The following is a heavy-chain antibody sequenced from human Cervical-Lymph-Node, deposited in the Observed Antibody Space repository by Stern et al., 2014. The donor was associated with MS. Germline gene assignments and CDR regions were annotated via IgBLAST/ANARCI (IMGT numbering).Heavy chain of an antibody. Sequence: VQLLESGADIKTPGSSVKLSCKASGGTFTSYAINWVRQAPGQGPEWMGGIIPMFGTINYAQNFQGRVTFSADESTGTAYMELSGLTPEDTAVYYCARDGRGNFFYFDLWGRGTLVTVSS. V-gene: IGHV1-69*01. CDR3: ARDGRGNFFYFDL. CDR2: IIPMFGTI. J-gene: IGHJ2*01. CDR1: GGTFTSYA. D-gene: IGHD4-23*01.